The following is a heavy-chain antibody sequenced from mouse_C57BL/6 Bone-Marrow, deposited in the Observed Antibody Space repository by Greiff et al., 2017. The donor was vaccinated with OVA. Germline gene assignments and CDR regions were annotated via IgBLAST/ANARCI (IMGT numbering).Heavy chain of an antibody. J-gene: IGHJ2*01. CDR3: ARGGYYGNYFDY. CDR2: INPNNGGT. Sequence: EVQLQQSGPELVKPGASVKISCKASGYTFTDYYMNWVKQSHGKSLEWIGDINPNNGGTSYNQKFKGKATLTVDKSSSTAYMELRSLTSEDSAVYYCARGGYYGNYFDYWGQGTTLTVSS. V-gene: IGHV1-26*01. D-gene: IGHD2-1*01. CDR1: GYTFTDYY.